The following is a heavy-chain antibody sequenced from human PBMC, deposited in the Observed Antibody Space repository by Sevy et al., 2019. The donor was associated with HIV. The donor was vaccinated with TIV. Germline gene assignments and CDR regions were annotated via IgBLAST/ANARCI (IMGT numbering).Heavy chain of an antibody. CDR2: ITWNSGGI. V-gene: IGHV3-9*01. CDR3: AGGAAAGRWFDS. J-gene: IGHJ5*01. Sequence: CLRLSCVVSGLTFDDYAMHCVRRPPGKGLEWVSGITWNSGGIGYADSVKGRFTISRDNAKKSLYLQMISLRIEDTAFYYCAGGAAAGRWFDSWGQGTLVSVSS. D-gene: IGHD6-13*01. CDR1: GLTFDDYA.